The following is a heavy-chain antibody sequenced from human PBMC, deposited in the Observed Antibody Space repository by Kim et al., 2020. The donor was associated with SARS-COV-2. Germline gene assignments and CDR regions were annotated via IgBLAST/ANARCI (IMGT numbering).Heavy chain of an antibody. V-gene: IGHV3-23*01. CDR1: GFTFSSYA. CDR3: AKGRHYDFWSASGSGMDV. Sequence: GGSLRLSCAASGFTFSSYAMTWVRQAPGKGLEWVSGISGSGGSKYYADSVKGRFTISRDNSKNTLYLQMNSLRAEDTAVYYCAKGRHYDFWSASGSGMDVWGQGTTVTVSS. J-gene: IGHJ6*02. D-gene: IGHD3-3*01. CDR2: ISGSGGSK.